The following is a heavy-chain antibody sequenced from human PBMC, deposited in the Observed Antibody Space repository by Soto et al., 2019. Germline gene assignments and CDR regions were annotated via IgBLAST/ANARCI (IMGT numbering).Heavy chain of an antibody. CDR3: AKGKTSGWYYFDY. CDR1: GFTFSSYS. Sequence: GGSLRLSCAASGFTFSSYSMNWVRQAPGKGLEWVSSISSSSSYIYYADSVKGRFTISRDNAKNSLYLQMNSLRAEDTAIYYCAKGKTSGWYYFDYWGQGALVTVSS. J-gene: IGHJ4*02. D-gene: IGHD6-19*01. CDR2: ISSSSSYI. V-gene: IGHV3-21*04.